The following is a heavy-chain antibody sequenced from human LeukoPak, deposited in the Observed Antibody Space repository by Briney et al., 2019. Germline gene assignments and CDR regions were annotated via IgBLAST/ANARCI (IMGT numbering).Heavy chain of an antibody. CDR2: MNPNSGRR. CDR3: ARGLRSDY. D-gene: IGHD3-16*02. Sequence: ASVKVSCKASGYIFSNYDINWVRQAPGHGLEWMGWMNPNSGRRVYAQKFQGRVTMTRSSSINTAYVELTSLRSDDRAVYYCARGLRSDYWGQGTLVTVSS. CDR1: GYIFSNYD. J-gene: IGHJ4*02. V-gene: IGHV1-8*01.